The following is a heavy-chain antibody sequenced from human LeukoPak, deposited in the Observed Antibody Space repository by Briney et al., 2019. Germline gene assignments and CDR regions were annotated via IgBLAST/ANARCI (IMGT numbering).Heavy chain of an antibody. V-gene: IGHV4-39*07. J-gene: IGHJ6*03. Sequence: PSETLSLTCTVTGDSITTTNYYWGWIRQPPGKGVEWVGNIFYSGSTYYNPSLKSRVTISVDTSKNQFSLKLSSVTAADTAVYYCARDRGYSYGHYYYYYYMDVWGKGTTVTVSS. CDR2: IFYSGST. CDR1: GDSITTTNYY. D-gene: IGHD5-18*01. CDR3: ARDRGYSYGHYYYYYYMDV.